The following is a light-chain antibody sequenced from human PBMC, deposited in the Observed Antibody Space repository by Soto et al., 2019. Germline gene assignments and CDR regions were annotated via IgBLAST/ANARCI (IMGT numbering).Light chain of an antibody. CDR2: KAS. J-gene: IGKJ3*01. CDR1: QSVTTW. CDR3: QQYNSYPLT. Sequence: DIQMTQSPSTLSASVGDRVTITCRASQSVTTWLAWYQQKPGKAPKLLIYKASGLESGVPSRFSGGGSGTEFTLNISSLQPNDFATYHCQQYNSYPLTFGPGTRVDVQ. V-gene: IGKV1-5*03.